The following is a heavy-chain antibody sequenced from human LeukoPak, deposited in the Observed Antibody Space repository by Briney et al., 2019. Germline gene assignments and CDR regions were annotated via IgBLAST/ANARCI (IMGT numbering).Heavy chain of an antibody. Sequence: PGGSLRLSCAASGFTFSTYGMTWVRKAPGKELEWVSAISGSGGSTYYADSVKGRFTISIDNSKNTPYLQMNSLRAEDTAVYYCAKAGSIRFDYWGQGTLVTVSS. J-gene: IGHJ4*02. D-gene: IGHD1-26*01. CDR3: AKAGSIRFDY. CDR2: ISGSGGST. V-gene: IGHV3-23*01. CDR1: GFTFSTYG.